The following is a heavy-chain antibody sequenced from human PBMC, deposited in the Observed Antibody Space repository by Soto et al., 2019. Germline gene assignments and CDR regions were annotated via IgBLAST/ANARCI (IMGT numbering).Heavy chain of an antibody. Sequence: QVQLVQSGPEVKKTGSSVKVSCQASGDTFRTYAFNWVRQAPGQGLEWMGCITPVFNVANYAQKFLGRVTITADESTATAYLEMTGLRPEDTAVYFCARDAFKHVSTTFSARHFDYWGQGTLITVSS. V-gene: IGHV1-69*01. CDR1: GDTFRTYA. CDR2: ITPVFNVA. J-gene: IGHJ4*02. D-gene: IGHD3-3*02. CDR3: ARDAFKHVSTTFSARHFDY.